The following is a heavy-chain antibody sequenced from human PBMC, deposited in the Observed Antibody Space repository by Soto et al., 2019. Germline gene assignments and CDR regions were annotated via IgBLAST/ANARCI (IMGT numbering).Heavy chain of an antibody. CDR2: ISYDGSNK. J-gene: IGHJ6*02. Sequence: QVQLVESGGGVVQPGRSLRLSCAASGFTFSSYGMHWVRQAPGKGLEWVAVISYDGSNKYYADSVKGRFTISRDNSKNTLYLQMNSRRAEDTAVYYCAKDQVAVSWRSMDVWGQGTTVTVSS. CDR3: AKDQVAVSWRSMDV. CDR1: GFTFSSYG. V-gene: IGHV3-30*18. D-gene: IGHD6-19*01.